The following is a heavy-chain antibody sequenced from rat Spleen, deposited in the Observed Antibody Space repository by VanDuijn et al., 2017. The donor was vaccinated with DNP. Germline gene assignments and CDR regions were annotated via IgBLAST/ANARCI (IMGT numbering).Heavy chain of an antibody. CDR1: GFSFRNYG. D-gene: IGHD1-12*02. V-gene: IGHV5S13*01. J-gene: IGHJ2*01. Sequence: EVQLVESGGGLAQPGRSMQLSCAASGFSFRNYGMAWVRQTPTKGLEWVASISTVGDNGVYRDSVKGRFTISRDNAKNTLYLQMNSLISEDTATYYCVRPDYYDGSYPHYWGQGVMVTVSS. CDR2: ISTVGDNG. CDR3: VRPDYYDGSYPHY.